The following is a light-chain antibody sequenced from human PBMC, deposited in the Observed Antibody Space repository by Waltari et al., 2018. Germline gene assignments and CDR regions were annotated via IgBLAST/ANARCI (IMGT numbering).Light chain of an antibody. CDR2: KAN. V-gene: IGLV8-61*02. J-gene: IGLJ3*02. CDR1: SGSVSSTSF. CDR3: LVYMGSGIWV. Sequence: QTVVTQEPSWSVSPGGTVTLTCALSSGSVSSTSFVSWYQQSPGQTPRTLVYKANIRSSGVPDCFSGSIFGNKAALIITGAQADDESDYFCLVYMGSGIWVFGGGTKLTVL.